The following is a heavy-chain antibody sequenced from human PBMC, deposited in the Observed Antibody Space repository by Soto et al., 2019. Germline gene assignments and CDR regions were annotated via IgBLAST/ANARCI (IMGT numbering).Heavy chain of an antibody. CDR2: ISSSSSYI. D-gene: IGHD4-17*01. J-gene: IGHJ4*02. CDR3: ARDGYYGDYGDYFDY. Sequence: GGSLRLSCAASGFTFSSYSMNWVRQAPGKGLEWVSSISSSSSYIYYADSVKGRFTISRDNAKNSLYLQMNSLRAEDTAVYYCARDGYYGDYGDYFDYWGQGTLVTVSS. CDR1: GFTFSSYS. V-gene: IGHV3-21*01.